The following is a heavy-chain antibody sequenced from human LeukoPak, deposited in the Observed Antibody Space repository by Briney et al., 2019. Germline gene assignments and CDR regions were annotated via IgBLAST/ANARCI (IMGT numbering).Heavy chain of an antibody. D-gene: IGHD2-15*01. CDR1: GYTFTGYY. CDR3: ARVQAECSGGSCYYNY. CDR2: INPNSGGT. J-gene: IGHJ4*02. V-gene: IGHV1-2*02. Sequence: ASVKVSCKASGYTFTGYYMHWVRQAPGQGLEWMGWINPNSGGTNYAQKFQGRVTMTRDTSISTAYMELSRLRSGDTAVYYCARVQAECSGGSCYYNYWGQGTLVTVSS.